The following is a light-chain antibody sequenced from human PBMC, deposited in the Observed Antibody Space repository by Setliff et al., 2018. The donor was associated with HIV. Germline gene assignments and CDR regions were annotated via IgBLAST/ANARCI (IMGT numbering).Light chain of an antibody. CDR3: SSYTSSFTHV. Sequence: QSALTQPASVSGSPGQSITISCSGASSDIGTYNYVSWYQQYPGKAPKLTIYEVTNRPSGISNRFSGSKSGNTASLTISGLQAADEADYYCSSYTSSFTHVFGSGTKVT. CDR1: SSDIGTYNY. CDR2: EVT. V-gene: IGLV2-14*01. J-gene: IGLJ1*01.